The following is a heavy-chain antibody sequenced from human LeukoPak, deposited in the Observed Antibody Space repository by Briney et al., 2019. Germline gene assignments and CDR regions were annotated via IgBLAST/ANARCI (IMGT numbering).Heavy chain of an antibody. J-gene: IGHJ4*02. CDR3: ARGYYDSSGYHRGDDY. V-gene: IGHV6-1*01. CDR2: TYYRSKWYN. D-gene: IGHD3-22*01. Sequence: SQTLSLTCAISGDSVSSNSAAWNWIRQSPWRGLEWLGRTYYRSKWYNDYAVSVKSRITINPDTSKNQFSLQLNSVTPEDTAVYYCARGYYDSSGYHRGDDYWGQGTLVTVSS. CDR1: GDSVSSNSAA.